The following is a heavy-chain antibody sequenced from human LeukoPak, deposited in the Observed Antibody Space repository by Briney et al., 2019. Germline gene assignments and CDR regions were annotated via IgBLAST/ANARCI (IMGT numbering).Heavy chain of an antibody. Sequence: ASVSVSYTPSGYTFTTYGIIWVRQAPGQGLKWMGWISAYNGNTNYAQKLQGRVTMTTDTSTSTAYMELRSLRSDDTAVYYCARDHWSDDYVWGSYVYWGQGTLVTVSS. CDR1: GYTFTTYG. D-gene: IGHD3-16*01. J-gene: IGHJ4*02. V-gene: IGHV1-18*01. CDR2: ISAYNGNT. CDR3: ARDHWSDDYVWGSYVY.